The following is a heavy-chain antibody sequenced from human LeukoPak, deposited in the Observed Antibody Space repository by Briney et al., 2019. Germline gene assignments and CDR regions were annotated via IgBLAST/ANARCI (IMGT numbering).Heavy chain of an antibody. Sequence: GGSLRLSCAASGFTFSSYWMSWVRQAPGKGLEWVASIKLDGGENYYVDSVKGRFTISRDNAKNSLSLQMNSLRAEDTAVYYCARGRSGSGNYYHAAFDIWGQGTMVTVSS. CDR3: ARGRSGSGNYYHAAFDI. J-gene: IGHJ3*02. CDR1: GFTFSSYW. V-gene: IGHV3-7*01. CDR2: IKLDGGEN. D-gene: IGHD3-10*01.